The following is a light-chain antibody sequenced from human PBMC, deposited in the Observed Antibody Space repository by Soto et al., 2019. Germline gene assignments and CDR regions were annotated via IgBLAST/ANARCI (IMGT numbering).Light chain of an antibody. Sequence: QSVLTQPPSASGTPGQKVTISCSGSSSNIGDNYVYWHQQLPGTAPKLLIYRNNQRPSGVPDRFSGSKSGTSASLATSGLRSEDEADYCCAAWDDSLSGYVFGPGTKVTVL. CDR3: AAWDDSLSGYV. J-gene: IGLJ1*01. CDR1: SSNIGDNY. CDR2: RNN. V-gene: IGLV1-47*01.